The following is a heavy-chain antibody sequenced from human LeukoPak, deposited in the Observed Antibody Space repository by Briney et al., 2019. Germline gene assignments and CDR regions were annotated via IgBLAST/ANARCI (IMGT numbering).Heavy chain of an antibody. CDR1: GGSFSGYY. CDR3: ARGQRLLWFGELCNWFDP. V-gene: IGHV4-34*01. CDR2: INHSGST. Sequence: NPSETLSLTCAVYGGSFSGYYWSWIRQPPGKGLEWIGEINHSGSTNYNPSLKSRVTISVDTSKNQFSLKLSSVTAADTAVYYCARGQRLLWFGELCNWFDPWSQGILVTVSS. J-gene: IGHJ5*02. D-gene: IGHD3-10*01.